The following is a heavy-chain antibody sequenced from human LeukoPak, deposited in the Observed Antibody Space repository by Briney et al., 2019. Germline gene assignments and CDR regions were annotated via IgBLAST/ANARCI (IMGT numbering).Heavy chain of an antibody. CDR3: ARHRGIPPVRGVRDGFDI. V-gene: IGHV4-39*01. CDR2: IYYSGTT. J-gene: IGHJ3*02. D-gene: IGHD3-10*01. CDR1: GASITSSRLY. Sequence: SETLSLTCSVSGASITSSRLYWGWIRQPPGKGLEWIGSIYYSGTTFYNPSLKSRVTISLDTSKNQFSLKLTSVTAADTAVHYCARHRGIPPVRGVRDGFDIWGQGTMVSVSS.